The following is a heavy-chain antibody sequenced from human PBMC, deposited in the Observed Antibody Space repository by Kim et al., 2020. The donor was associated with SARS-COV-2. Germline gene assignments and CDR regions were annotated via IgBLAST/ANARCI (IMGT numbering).Heavy chain of an antibody. J-gene: IGHJ1*01. CDR3: ARLESAGHLDLLH. CDR1: GYTFTTYA. V-gene: IGHV1-3*01. Sequence: ASVKVSCKASGYTFTTYAFHWVRQAPGQSLEWLGWINPGNGNTKYSQKFQGRVTFTRDTSASTVYMELSSLISEDTAVYYCARLESAGHLDLLHWGRGTLVTVSS. CDR2: INPGNGNT. D-gene: IGHD3-3*01.